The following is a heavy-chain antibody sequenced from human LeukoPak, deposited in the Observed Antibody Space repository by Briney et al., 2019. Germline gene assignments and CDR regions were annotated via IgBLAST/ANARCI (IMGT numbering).Heavy chain of an antibody. V-gene: IGHV4-4*07. CDR2: IYTSGST. CDR3: ARDLHAKWEHRGFDY. Sequence: PSETLSLTCTVSGGSISSYYWSWIRQPAGKGLEWIGRIYTSGSTNYNPSLKSRVTMSVDTSKNQFSLKLSSVTAADTAVYYCARDLHAKWEHRGFDYWGQGTLVTVSS. D-gene: IGHD1-26*01. CDR1: GGSISSYY. J-gene: IGHJ4*02.